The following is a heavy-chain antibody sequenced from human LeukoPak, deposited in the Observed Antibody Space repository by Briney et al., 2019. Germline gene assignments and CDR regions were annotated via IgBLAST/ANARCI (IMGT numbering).Heavy chain of an antibody. CDR3: ARSGYHYDSSGHYGD. CDR1: GYTFTSYA. Sequence: GASVKVSCKASGYTFTSYAMNWVRQAPGQGLEWMGWIDTNTGNPTYAQGFTGRFVFSLDTPVSTAYLQISSLKAEDTAVYYCARSGYHYDSSGHYGDWGQGTLVTVSS. J-gene: IGHJ4*02. D-gene: IGHD3-22*01. CDR2: IDTNTGNP. V-gene: IGHV7-4-1*02.